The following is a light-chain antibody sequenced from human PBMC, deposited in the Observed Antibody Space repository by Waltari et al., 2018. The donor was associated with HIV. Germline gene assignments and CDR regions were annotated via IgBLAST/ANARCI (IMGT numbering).Light chain of an antibody. V-gene: IGLV2-14*01. CDR1: SSDVGGYNA. CDR3: SSYTSSDTVV. J-gene: IGLJ2*01. CDR2: EVS. Sequence: QSALTQPASVSVSPGQSISISCTGTSSDVGGYNAVSWYQQHPAKALNLGILEVSNRPAGVSNRFSGSKSGDRASLTISGLQAEDEAYYYCSSYTSSDTVVFGGGTKVTGL.